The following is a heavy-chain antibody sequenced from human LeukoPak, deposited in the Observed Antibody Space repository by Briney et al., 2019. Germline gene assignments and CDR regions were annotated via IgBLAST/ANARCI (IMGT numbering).Heavy chain of an antibody. V-gene: IGHV3-30*04. CDR1: GFTFSSYA. D-gene: IGHD3-10*01. CDR3: ARDYYYGSGSSRYFDY. CDR2: ISYDGSNK. Sequence: GGSLRLSCAASGFTFSSYAMHWVRQAPGKGLEWVAVISYDGSNKYYADSVKGRFTISRDNSKNTLYLQMSSLRAEDTAVYYCARDYYYGSGSSRYFDYWGQGTLVTVSS. J-gene: IGHJ4*02.